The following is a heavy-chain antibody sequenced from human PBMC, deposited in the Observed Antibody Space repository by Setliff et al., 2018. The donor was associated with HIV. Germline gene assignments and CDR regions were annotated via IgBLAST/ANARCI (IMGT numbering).Heavy chain of an antibody. Sequence: SETLSLTCAVYGGSFSGYYWSWIRQPPGKGLEWIGEINHSGSTNYNPSLKSRVTISLDTSKSALDTSKSLFSLKLSSVTAADTAVYYCARGRAYMDVWGKGTTVTVSS. CDR1: GGSFSGYY. CDR3: ARGRAYMDV. J-gene: IGHJ6*03. CDR2: INHSGST. V-gene: IGHV4-34*01.